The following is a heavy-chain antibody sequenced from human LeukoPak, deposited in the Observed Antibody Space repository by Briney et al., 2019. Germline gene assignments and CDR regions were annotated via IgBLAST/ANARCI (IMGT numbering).Heavy chain of an antibody. V-gene: IGHV3-23*01. Sequence: GGSLRLSCAASGFTFSSYAMSWVRQAPGKGLEWVSAISGSGGSTYYADSVKGRFTISKDNSKNTLYLQMNSLRAEDTAVYYCARRRGYSGYDLDYWGQGTLVTVSS. D-gene: IGHD5-12*01. CDR2: ISGSGGST. CDR1: GFTFSSYA. J-gene: IGHJ4*02. CDR3: ARRRGYSGYDLDY.